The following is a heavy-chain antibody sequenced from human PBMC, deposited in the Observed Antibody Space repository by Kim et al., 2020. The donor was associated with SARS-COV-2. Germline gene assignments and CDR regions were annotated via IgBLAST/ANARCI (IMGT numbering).Heavy chain of an antibody. Sequence: SETLSLTCAVSGDSFSSVAYYWSWIRRPPGRGLEWIGYISYSGSKYFNPSLQSRVTMSVDTSKNQFSLDLSSVTAADTAVYFCARDQGGSYVDYWGPGA. D-gene: IGHD3-16*01. CDR2: ISYSGSK. CDR1: GDSFSSVAYY. V-gene: IGHV4-30-4*01. CDR3: ARDQGGSYVDY. J-gene: IGHJ4*02.